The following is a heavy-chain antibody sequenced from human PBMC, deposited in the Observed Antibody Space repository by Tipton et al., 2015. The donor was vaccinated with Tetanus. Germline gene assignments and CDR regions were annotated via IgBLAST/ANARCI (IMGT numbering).Heavy chain of an antibody. CDR2: INLSGST. V-gene: IGHV4-34*01. D-gene: IGHD5-18*01. CDR1: GGSFSDYY. Sequence: LRLSCAVYGGSFSDYYWSWIRQPPGKGLEWIGEINLSGSTNYNPSLKSRVTISLDTSKNQFSPGLNSVDAADTAVYYCARGKDVDTTMISSLVYWGQGTLVTVSS. CDR3: ARGKDVDTTMISSLVY. J-gene: IGHJ4*02.